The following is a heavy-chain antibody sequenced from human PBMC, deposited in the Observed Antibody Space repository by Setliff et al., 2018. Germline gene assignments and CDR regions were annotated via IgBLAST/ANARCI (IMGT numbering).Heavy chain of an antibody. CDR1: GFAFTSYD. J-gene: IGHJ4*02. CDR3: VKASSDLSMAYFDL. D-gene: IGHD3-16*02. CDR2: IGDSGNSA. Sequence: PGGSLRLSCVTSGFAFTSYDMTWVRQAPGKGLGWVASIGDSGNSAYYADSVKGRFTISRDNSKNTLYLQMSSLRSEDTAVYYCVKASSDLSMAYFDLWGQGTLVTVSS. V-gene: IGHV3-23*01.